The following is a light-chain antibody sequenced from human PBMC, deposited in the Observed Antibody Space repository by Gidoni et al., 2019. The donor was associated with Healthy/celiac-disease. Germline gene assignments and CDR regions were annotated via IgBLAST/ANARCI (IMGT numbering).Light chain of an antibody. CDR1: SSNIGSNY. CDR3: AAWDDSLSGYVV. V-gene: IGLV1-47*02. J-gene: IGLJ2*01. Sequence: SVLTQPPSASGTPGPGVTISCSGSSSNIGSNYVYWYQQLPGPAPKLLIYSNNQRPSGVPDRFSGSKSGTSASLAISGLRSEDEADYYCAAWDDSLSGYVVFGGGTKLTVL. CDR2: SNN.